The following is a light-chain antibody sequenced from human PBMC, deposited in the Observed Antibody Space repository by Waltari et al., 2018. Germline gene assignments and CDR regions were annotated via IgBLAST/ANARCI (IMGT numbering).Light chain of an antibody. CDR3: QSYDLNSRVV. CDR2: EDT. V-gene: IGLV6-57*03. J-gene: IGLJ2*01. Sequence: FILTQPHSVSESPGKTVTISCTRSSGNLATNYVHWYQPRPGGAPTTVIYEDTQRPSEVPDRFSGSIDSSSNSAFLTISGLITEDEADYYCQSYDLNSRVVFGGRTKLTVL. CDR1: SGNLATNY.